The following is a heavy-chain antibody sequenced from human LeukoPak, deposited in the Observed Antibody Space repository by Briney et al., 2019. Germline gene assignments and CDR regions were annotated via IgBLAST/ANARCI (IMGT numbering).Heavy chain of an antibody. V-gene: IGHV1-18*04. CDR3: ARDLYSGYELLWDY. D-gene: IGHD5-12*01. J-gene: IGHJ4*02. Sequence: ASVKVSCKASGYTFTSYGISWVRQAPGQGLEWMGWISAYNGNTNYAQKLQGRVTMTTDTSTSTAYTELRSLRSDDTAVYYCARDLYSGYELLWDYWGQGTLVTVSS. CDR1: GYTFTSYG. CDR2: ISAYNGNT.